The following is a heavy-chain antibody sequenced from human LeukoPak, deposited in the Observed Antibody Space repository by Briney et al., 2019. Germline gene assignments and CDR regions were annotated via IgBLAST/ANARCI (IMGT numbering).Heavy chain of an antibody. Sequence: PGGSLRLSCAASGFTFSSYSMTWVRRAPGKGLEWVSSISSSSSYIYYADSVKGRFTISRDNAKNSLYLQMNSLRAEDTAVYYCARESAYCGGDCSMDVWGQGTTVTVSS. V-gene: IGHV3-21*01. J-gene: IGHJ6*02. CDR3: ARESAYCGGDCSMDV. CDR1: GFTFSSYS. D-gene: IGHD2-21*02. CDR2: ISSSSSYI.